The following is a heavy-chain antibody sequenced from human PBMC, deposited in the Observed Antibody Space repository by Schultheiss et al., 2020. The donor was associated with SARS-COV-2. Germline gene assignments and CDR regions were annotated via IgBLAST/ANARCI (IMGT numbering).Heavy chain of an antibody. D-gene: IGHD5-18*01. J-gene: IGHJ4*02. CDR1: GGSFSGYY. Sequence: SQTLSLTCAVYGGSFSGYYWSWIRQPPGKGLEWIGEINHSGSTNYNPSLKSRVTISVDTSKNQFSLKLSSVTAADTAVYYCARAGGRGYSYGMYYFDYWGQGTLVTVSS. CDR3: ARAGGRGYSYGMYYFDY. V-gene: IGHV4-34*01. CDR2: INHSGST.